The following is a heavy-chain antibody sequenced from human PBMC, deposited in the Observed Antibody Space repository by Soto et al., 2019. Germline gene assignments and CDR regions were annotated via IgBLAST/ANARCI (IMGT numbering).Heavy chain of an antibody. CDR3: ARGPGYIDGWRTFDF. CDR1: DCPFRVADYS. Sequence: SEPLCLPCTVADCPFRVADYSCSWIRHPLGKGPEWIGYTYYNGDTKYNPALKSRVTMSVDTSKNQFSLRLSSVTAADTAVYFCARGPGYIDGWRTFDFWGRGILVTVSS. CDR2: TYYNGDT. J-gene: IGHJ4*02. V-gene: IGHV4-30-4*02. D-gene: IGHD6-19*01.